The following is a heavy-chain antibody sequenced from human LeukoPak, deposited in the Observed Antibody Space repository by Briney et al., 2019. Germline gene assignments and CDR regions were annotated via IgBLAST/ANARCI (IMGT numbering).Heavy chain of an antibody. V-gene: IGHV4-39*07. CDR1: GGSISSSSYY. Sequence: SETLSLTCTVSGGSISSSSYYWRWIRQPPGKGLEWIGFIYYSGNTYYNPSLKSRLTISLDTSQNQFSLTLSSVTAADTAVYYCARDGDQYGDYEDYWGQGTLVTVSS. D-gene: IGHD4-17*01. CDR2: IYYSGNT. J-gene: IGHJ4*02. CDR3: ARDGDQYGDYEDY.